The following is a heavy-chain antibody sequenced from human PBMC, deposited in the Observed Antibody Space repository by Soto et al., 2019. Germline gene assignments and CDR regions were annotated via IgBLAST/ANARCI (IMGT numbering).Heavy chain of an antibody. CDR2: FYYTGGTYST. J-gene: IGHJ4*02. D-gene: IGHD3-10*01. CDR1: GGSITGYY. Sequence: SETLSLTCTVSGGSITGYYWSWIRQPPGKGLEWIVSFYYTGGTYSTYYNPSLRSRITIAVDTSKNQFSLKLNSVAAADTAFYYCATTRGLAVGGSFDYWGQGMLVTVSS. CDR3: ATTRGLAVGGSFDY. V-gene: IGHV4-59*04.